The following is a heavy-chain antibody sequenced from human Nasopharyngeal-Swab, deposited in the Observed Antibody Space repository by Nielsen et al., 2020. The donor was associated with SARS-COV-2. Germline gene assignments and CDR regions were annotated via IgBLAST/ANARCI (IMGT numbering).Heavy chain of an antibody. V-gene: IGHV3-11*04. CDR2: ISSSGSTI. Sequence: SCAASGFTFSDYYMSWIRQAPGKGLEWVSYISSSGSTIYYADSVKGRFTISRDNAKNSLYLQMNSLRAEDTAVYYCASEVGATTYDYWGQGALVTVSS. CDR1: GFTFSDYY. J-gene: IGHJ4*02. D-gene: IGHD1-26*01. CDR3: ASEVGATTYDY.